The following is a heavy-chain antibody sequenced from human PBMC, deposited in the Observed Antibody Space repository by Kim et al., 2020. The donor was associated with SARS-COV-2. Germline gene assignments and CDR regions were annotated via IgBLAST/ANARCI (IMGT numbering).Heavy chain of an antibody. Sequence: ADSVKGRFTISRDNSKNTLYLQMNSRRAEDTAVYYCAGYWAGAAAGTRDYWGQGTLVTVSS. CDR3: AGYWAGAAAGTRDY. V-gene: IGHV3-23*01. J-gene: IGHJ4*02. D-gene: IGHD6-13*01.